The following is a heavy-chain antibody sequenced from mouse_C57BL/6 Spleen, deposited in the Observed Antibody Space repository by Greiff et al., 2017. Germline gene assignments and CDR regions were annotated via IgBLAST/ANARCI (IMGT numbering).Heavy chain of an antibody. J-gene: IGHJ2*01. CDR1: GYTFTSYW. D-gene: IGHD2-10*01. Sequence: QVQLQQPGAELVKPGASVKMSCKASGYTFTSYWITWVKQRPGQGLEWIGDIYPGSGSTNYNEKFKSKATLTIDTSSSTAYMQLSSLTSEDSAVYYCARGRAYYGNDYWGQGTTLTVSS. CDR2: IYPGSGST. CDR3: ARGRAYYGNDY. V-gene: IGHV1-55*01.